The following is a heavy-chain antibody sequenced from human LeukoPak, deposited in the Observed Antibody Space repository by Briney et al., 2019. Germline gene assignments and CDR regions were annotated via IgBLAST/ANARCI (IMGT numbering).Heavy chain of an antibody. CDR3: AGGYSSSWYGPAEYFQH. CDR1: RFTFSSYW. CDR2: ISSSSSYI. V-gene: IGHV3-21*01. J-gene: IGHJ1*01. Sequence: GGSLRLSCAASRFTFSSYWMTWVRQAPGKGLEWVSSISSSSSYIYYADSVKGRFTISRDNAKNSLHLQMNSLRAEDTAVYHCAGGYSSSWYGPAEYFQHWGQGTLVTVSS. D-gene: IGHD6-13*01.